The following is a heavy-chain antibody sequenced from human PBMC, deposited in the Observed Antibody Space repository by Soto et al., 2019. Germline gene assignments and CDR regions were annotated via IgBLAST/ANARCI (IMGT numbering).Heavy chain of an antibody. CDR3: ARDMMVVGATGLSYYYGMDV. CDR1: GFTFSSYA. Sequence: QVQLVESGGGVVQPGRSLRLSCAASGFTFSSYAMHWVRQAPGKGLEWVAVISYDGSNKYYADSVKGRFTISRDNSKNTLYLQMNSLRAEDTAVYYCARDMMVVGATGLSYYYGMDVWGQGTTVTVSS. CDR2: ISYDGSNK. J-gene: IGHJ6*02. V-gene: IGHV3-30-3*01. D-gene: IGHD1-26*01.